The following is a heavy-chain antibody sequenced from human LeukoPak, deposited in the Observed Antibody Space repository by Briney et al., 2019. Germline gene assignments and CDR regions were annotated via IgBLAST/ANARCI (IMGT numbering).Heavy chain of an antibody. D-gene: IGHD3-22*01. CDR3: AREGHYDSSVLIDY. V-gene: IGHV1-18*01. Sequence: ASVKVSCKASGYTFTSYGISWVRQAPGQGLEWMGWISAYNGNTNYAQKLQGRVTMTTDTSTSTAYMELRSPRSDDTAVYYCAREGHYDSSVLIDYWGQGTLVTVSS. CDR1: GYTFTSYG. J-gene: IGHJ4*02. CDR2: ISAYNGNT.